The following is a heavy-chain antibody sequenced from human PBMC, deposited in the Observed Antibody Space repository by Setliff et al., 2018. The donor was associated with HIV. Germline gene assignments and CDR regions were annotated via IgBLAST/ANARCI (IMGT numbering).Heavy chain of an antibody. CDR3: ARLGLFYDAFNI. CDR2: ISAYNGNT. CDR1: GGIFNNNA. Sequence: ASVKVSCKASGGIFNNNAISWVRQAPGQGLEWMGWISAYNGNTNYAQKFQGRVTMTTDTSTSTAYMDLRSLRSDDTAVYYCARLGLFYDAFNIWGQGTMVTVSS. J-gene: IGHJ3*02. V-gene: IGHV1-18*01. D-gene: IGHD3-22*01.